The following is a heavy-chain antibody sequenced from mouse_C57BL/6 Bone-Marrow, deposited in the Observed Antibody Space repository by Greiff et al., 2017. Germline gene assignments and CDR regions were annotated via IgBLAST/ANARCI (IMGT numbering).Heavy chain of an antibody. Sequence: VQLQQSGAELVRPGTSVKVSCKASGYAFTNYLIEWVKQRPGQGLEWIGVINPGSGGTNYNEKFKGKATLTADKSSSTAYMQLSSLTSEDSAVYFCAFRGDYVAYWGQGTLVTVSA. J-gene: IGHJ3*01. D-gene: IGHD2-4*01. CDR2: INPGSGGT. V-gene: IGHV1-54*01. CDR3: AFRGDYVAY. CDR1: GYAFTNYL.